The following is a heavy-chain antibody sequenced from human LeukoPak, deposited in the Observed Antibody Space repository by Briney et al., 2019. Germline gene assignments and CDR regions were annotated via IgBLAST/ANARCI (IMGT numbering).Heavy chain of an antibody. J-gene: IGHJ4*02. D-gene: IGHD3-10*01. Sequence: PSGTLSLTCAVSGGSISSSNWWSWVRQPPGKGLEWIGEIYHTGSTNYNPSLKSRVTISVDKSKNQFSLKLSSVTAADTAVYYCATSMVRGVISPLSYWGQGTLVTVSS. CDR3: ATSMVRGVISPLSY. V-gene: IGHV4-4*02. CDR1: GGSISSSNW. CDR2: IYHTGST.